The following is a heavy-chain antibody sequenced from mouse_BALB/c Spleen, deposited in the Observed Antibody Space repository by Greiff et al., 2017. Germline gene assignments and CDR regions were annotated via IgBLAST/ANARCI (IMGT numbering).Heavy chain of an antibody. CDR1: GFSLTSYG. J-gene: IGHJ4*01. CDR3: ARDLLITTVGYAMDY. V-gene: IGHV2-2*02. CDR2: IWSGGST. D-gene: IGHD1-1*01. Sequence: QVQLKESGPGLVQPSQSLSITCTVSGFSLTSYGVHWVRQSPGKGLEWLGVIWSGGSTDYNAAFISRLSISKDNSKSQVFFKMNSLQAKDTAIYYCARDLLITTVGYAMDYWGQGTSVTASS.